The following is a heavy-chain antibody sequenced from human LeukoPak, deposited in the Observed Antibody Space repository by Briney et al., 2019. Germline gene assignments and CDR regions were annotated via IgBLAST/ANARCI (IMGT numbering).Heavy chain of an antibody. V-gene: IGHV3-30*03. D-gene: IGHD3-10*01. Sequence: GGSLRLFCAASGFTFSNYVMSWIRQAPGKGLEWVAVTSSDLNVKLYADSVKGRFTISRDNSRSTLYLQMNSLRPEDTAIYYCAREGYYGSGSPPSLYFDYWGQGTLVTVSS. CDR1: GFTFSNYV. CDR2: TSSDLNVK. CDR3: AREGYYGSGSPPSLYFDY. J-gene: IGHJ4*02.